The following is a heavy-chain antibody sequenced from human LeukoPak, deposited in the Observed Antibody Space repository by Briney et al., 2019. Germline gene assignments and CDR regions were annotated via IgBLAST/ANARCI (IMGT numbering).Heavy chain of an antibody. CDR3: ARGLYCSGGSCYMNWFDP. D-gene: IGHD2-15*01. CDR2: MNPNSGNT. V-gene: IGHV1-8*01. J-gene: IGHJ5*02. Sequence: ASVKVSCKASGYTFTSYDINWVRQATGQGLEWMGWMNPNSGNTGYAQKFQGRVTMTRNTSISTAYMELSSLRSEDTAVYYCARGLYCSGGSCYMNWFDPWGQGTPVTVSS. CDR1: GYTFTSYD.